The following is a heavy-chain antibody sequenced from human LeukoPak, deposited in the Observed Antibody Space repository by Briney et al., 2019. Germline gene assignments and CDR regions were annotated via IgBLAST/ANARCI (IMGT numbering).Heavy chain of an antibody. CDR2: IRYDGSNK. J-gene: IGHJ4*02. CDR1: GFTFSSYG. V-gene: IGHV3-30*02. D-gene: IGHD5-18*01. Sequence: GGSLRLSCAASGFTFSSYGMHWVRQAPGKGLEWVAFIRYDGSNKYYADSVKGRFTISRDNSKNTLYLQMNSLRAEDTAVYYCAKEPPYRNGMEHYFDYWGQGTLVTVSS. CDR3: AKEPPYRNGMEHYFDY.